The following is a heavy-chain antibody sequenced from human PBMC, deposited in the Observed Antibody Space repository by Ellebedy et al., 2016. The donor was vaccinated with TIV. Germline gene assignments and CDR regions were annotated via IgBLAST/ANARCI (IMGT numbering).Heavy chain of an antibody. J-gene: IGHJ5*02. V-gene: IGHV3-9*01. CDR2: ISWNSGSI. D-gene: IGHD3-10*01. CDR1: GFTFDDYA. CDR3: AKDIPRKYYYGSGSYFGPIWFDP. Sequence: GGSLRLSXAASGFTFDDYAMHWVRQAPGKGLEWVSGISWNSGSIGYADSVKGRFTISRDNAKNSLYLQMNSLRAEDTALYYCAKDIPRKYYYGSGSYFGPIWFDPWGQGTLVTVSS.